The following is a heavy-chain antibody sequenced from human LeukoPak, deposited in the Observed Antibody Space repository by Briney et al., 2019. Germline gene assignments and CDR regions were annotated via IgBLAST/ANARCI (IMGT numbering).Heavy chain of an antibody. CDR1: GGSISSNYY. CDR2: IYYGGST. Sequence: SETMSLTCTVSGGSISSNYYWGWIRQPPGQGLEWIGSIYYGGSTYYNPSLKSRVATSVDTSKNQFSLKLSSVTAADTAVYYCARPRTMIVVVDAFDIWGQGTMVTVSS. V-gene: IGHV4-39*01. D-gene: IGHD3-22*01. CDR3: ARPRTMIVVVDAFDI. J-gene: IGHJ3*02.